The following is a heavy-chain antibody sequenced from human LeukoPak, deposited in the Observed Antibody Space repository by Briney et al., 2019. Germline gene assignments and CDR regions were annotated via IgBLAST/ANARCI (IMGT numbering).Heavy chain of an antibody. CDR1: GFTFNTYG. D-gene: IGHD6-13*01. V-gene: IGHV3-48*04. J-gene: IGHJ4*02. CDR3: AKDISSWSGFDY. Sequence: GGSLRLSCAASGFTFNTYGMNWVRQAPGKGLEWLSYTSSSSSPIYYADSVKGRFTISRDNAKNSLYLQMNSLRAEDTALYYCAKDISSWSGFDYWGQGTLVTVSS. CDR2: TSSSSSPI.